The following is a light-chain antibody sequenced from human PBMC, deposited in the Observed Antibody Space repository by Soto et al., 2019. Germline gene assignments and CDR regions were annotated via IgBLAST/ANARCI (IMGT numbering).Light chain of an antibody. CDR3: CSYAGSYTYV. J-gene: IGLJ1*01. Sequence: QSVLTQPRSVSGSPGQSVTISCTGTSSVVGGYNYVSWYQQHPGKAPKRMIYDVSKRPSGVPDRFSGSKSGNTASLTISGLQAEDEADYYCCSYAGSYTYVFGTGTKVTVL. V-gene: IGLV2-11*01. CDR2: DVS. CDR1: SSVVGGYNY.